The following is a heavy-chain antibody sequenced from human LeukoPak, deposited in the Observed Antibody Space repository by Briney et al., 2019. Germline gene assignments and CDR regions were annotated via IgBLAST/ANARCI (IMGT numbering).Heavy chain of an antibody. J-gene: IGHJ6*03. CDR3: ARFAAGGSYYYYMDV. V-gene: IGHV3-48*01. CDR2: IATSSSTI. Sequence: GGSLRLSCAASGFTFSTYTMNWVRQPPGKGLRWVSNIATSSSTIYYADSVKGRFTISRDNAKNSLYLQMNSLRADDTAVYYCARFAAGGSYYYYMDVWGKGTTVTVSS. CDR1: GFTFSTYT. D-gene: IGHD6-25*01.